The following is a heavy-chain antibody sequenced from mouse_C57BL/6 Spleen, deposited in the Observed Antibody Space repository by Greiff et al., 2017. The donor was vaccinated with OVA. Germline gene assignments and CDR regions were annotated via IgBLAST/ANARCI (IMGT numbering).Heavy chain of an antibody. CDR2: IHPIVGST. Sequence: QVQLQQPGAELVKPGASVKLSCKASGYPFTSYWMHWVKQRPGQGLEWIGLIHPIVGSTNYNEKFKSKATLAVDKSSSTAYMQLRSLTSEDSAVYYCARARNYDAMDYWGQGTSVTVSS. V-gene: IGHV1-64*01. CDR3: ARARNYDAMDY. CDR1: GYPFTSYW. J-gene: IGHJ4*01. D-gene: IGHD2-1*01.